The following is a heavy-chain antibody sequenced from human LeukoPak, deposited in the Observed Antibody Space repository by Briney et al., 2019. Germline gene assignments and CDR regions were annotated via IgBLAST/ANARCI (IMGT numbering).Heavy chain of an antibody. CDR1: GFTFSSYS. Sequence: GGSLRLSCAASGFTFSSYSMNWVRQAPGKGLEWVSGISGSGGSTYYADSVKGRFTISRDNSKNTLYLQMNTLRAEDTAVYYCAKDCRWEGSPGVGFDPWGQGTLVTVSS. J-gene: IGHJ5*02. D-gene: IGHD1-26*01. CDR3: AKDCRWEGSPGVGFDP. CDR2: ISGSGGST. V-gene: IGHV3-23*01.